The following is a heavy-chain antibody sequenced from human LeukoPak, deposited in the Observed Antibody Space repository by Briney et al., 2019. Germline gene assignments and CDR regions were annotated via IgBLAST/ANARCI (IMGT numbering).Heavy chain of an antibody. J-gene: IGHJ4*02. CDR1: GFTFDDYG. CDR2: INWNGGST. Sequence: GGSLRLSCAASGFTFDDYGMSWVRQAPGKGLEWVSGINWNGGSTGYADYVKGRFTISRANAKNSLYLQMNSLRAEDTALYYCARGTLKAAATDFDYWGQGTLVTVSS. D-gene: IGHD6-13*01. CDR3: ARGTLKAAATDFDY. V-gene: IGHV3-20*04.